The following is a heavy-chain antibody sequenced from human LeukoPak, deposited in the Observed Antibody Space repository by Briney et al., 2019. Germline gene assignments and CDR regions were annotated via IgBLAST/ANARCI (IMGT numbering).Heavy chain of an antibody. D-gene: IGHD3-22*01. CDR2: MNPNSGNT. V-gene: IGHV1-8*03. CDR1: GYTFTSYD. CDR3: ARTRGWRWLFPLDY. Sequence: ASVKVSCKASGYTFTSYDINWVRQATGRGLEWMGWMNPNSGNTGYAQKFQGRVTITRNTSISTAYMELSSLRSEDTAVYYCARTRGWRWLFPLDYWGQGTLVTVSS. J-gene: IGHJ4*02.